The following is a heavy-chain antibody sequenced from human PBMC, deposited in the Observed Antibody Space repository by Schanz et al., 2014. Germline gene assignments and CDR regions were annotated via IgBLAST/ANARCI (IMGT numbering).Heavy chain of an antibody. J-gene: IGHJ4*02. CDR3: AKVWGSDYFYPFDY. CDR2: IGYDGSEK. V-gene: IGHV3-33*06. Sequence: QVQLVESGGGVVQPGRSLRLSCATSGLNFDYYGMNWVRQAPGKGLEWVANIGYDGSEKYYVDSVKGRFTISRDNSKDTLYLQMSGLTPEDTAVYYCAKVWGSDYFYPFDYWGQGTLVDVSS. CDR1: GLNFDYYG. D-gene: IGHD3-22*01.